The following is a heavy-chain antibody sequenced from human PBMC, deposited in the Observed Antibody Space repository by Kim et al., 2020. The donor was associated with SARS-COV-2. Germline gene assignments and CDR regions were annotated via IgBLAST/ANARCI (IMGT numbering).Heavy chain of an antibody. J-gene: IGHJ4*02. CDR2: ISGSGGST. D-gene: IGHD3-3*01. Sequence: GGSLRLSCAASGFTLSSNAMSWVRQAPGKGLEWVSAISGSGGSTYYADSVKGRFTISRDNSKNTLYLQMNSLRAEDTAVYYCAKGAVVLRYFDYWGQGTLVTVSS. CDR3: AKGAVVLRYFDY. V-gene: IGHV3-23*01. CDR1: GFTLSSNA.